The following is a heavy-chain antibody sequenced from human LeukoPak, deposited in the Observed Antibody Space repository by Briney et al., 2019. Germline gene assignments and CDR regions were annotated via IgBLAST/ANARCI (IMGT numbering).Heavy chain of an antibody. CDR1: GVTVSSNY. D-gene: IGHD3-16*01. V-gene: IGHV3-66*01. CDR2: IYSGGST. Sequence: GSLRLSCAASGVTVSSNYMSWVRQAPGKGLEWVSVIYSGGSTYYADSVKGRFTISRDNSKNTLYLQMNSLRAEDTAVYYCARENGGLYAFDIWGQGTMVTVSS. CDR3: ARENGGLYAFDI. J-gene: IGHJ3*02.